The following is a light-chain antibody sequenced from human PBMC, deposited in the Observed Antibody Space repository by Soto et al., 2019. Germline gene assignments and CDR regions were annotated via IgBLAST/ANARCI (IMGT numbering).Light chain of an antibody. J-gene: IGKJ1*01. CDR3: QQYGSSLWT. Sequence: VMTQSPATLSVSPGERATLSCRASQSLRSSLAWYQQKPGQAPRLLIYGASSRATGIPDRFSGSGSGTDFTLTISRLEPEDFAVYYCQQYGSSLWTFGQGTKVDIK. CDR1: QSLRSS. V-gene: IGKV3-20*01. CDR2: GAS.